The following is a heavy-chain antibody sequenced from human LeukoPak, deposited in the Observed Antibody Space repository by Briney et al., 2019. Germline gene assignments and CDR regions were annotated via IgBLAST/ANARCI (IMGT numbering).Heavy chain of an antibody. Sequence: SETLSLTCTVSGGSISSYYWSWIRQPPGKGLEWIGYNYYSGSTNYNPSLKSRVTISVDTSKNQFSLKLSPVTAADTAVYYCARGAGCSSTSCYMHYYYGMDVWGQGTTVTVSS. J-gene: IGHJ6*02. D-gene: IGHD2-2*02. V-gene: IGHV4-59*01. CDR2: NYYSGST. CDR3: ARGAGCSSTSCYMHYYYGMDV. CDR1: GGSISSYY.